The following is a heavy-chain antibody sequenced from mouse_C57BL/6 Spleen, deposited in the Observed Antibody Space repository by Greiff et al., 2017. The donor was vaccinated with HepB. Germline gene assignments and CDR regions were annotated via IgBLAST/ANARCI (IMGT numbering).Heavy chain of an antibody. CDR2: IHPNSGST. CDR1: GYTFTSYW. D-gene: IGHD1-1*01. V-gene: IGHV1-64*01. CDR3: ARITTVEDGWYFDV. Sequence: QVQLQQPGAEPVKPGASVKLSCKASGYTFTSYWMHWVKQRPGQGLEWIGMIHPNSGSTNYNEKFKSKATLTVDKSSSTAYMQLSSLTSEDSAVYYCARITTVEDGWYFDVWGTGTTVTVSS. J-gene: IGHJ1*03.